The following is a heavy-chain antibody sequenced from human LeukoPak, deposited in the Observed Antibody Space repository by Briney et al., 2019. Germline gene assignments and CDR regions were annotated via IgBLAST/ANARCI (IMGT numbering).Heavy chain of an antibody. CDR3: AKDGGQQLVRGGVFDF. J-gene: IGHJ4*02. D-gene: IGHD6-13*01. CDR1: GFAFNGHG. V-gene: IGHV3-23*01. CDR2: ISNAGGST. Sequence: GGSLRLSCAASGFAFNGHGMNWVRQAPGKGLEWVSVISNAGGSTYSADSVKGRFTISRDNSKNTLYLQMNSLRDEDTAVYYCAKDGGQQLVRGGVFDFWGQGTLVTVSS.